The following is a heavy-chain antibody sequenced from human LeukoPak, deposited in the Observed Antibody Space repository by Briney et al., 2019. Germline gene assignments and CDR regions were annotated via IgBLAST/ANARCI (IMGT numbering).Heavy chain of an antibody. CDR1: GYTFTSYD. CDR3: ARDFVGVVVPEC. J-gene: IGHJ4*02. Sequence: ASVKVSCQASGYTFTSYDINLVRQATGPGLEWMGWMNLNSGNTGYAQKFQGRVTITRNTSISTAYMELSSLRSEDTAVYYCARDFVGVVVPECWGQGTLVTVSS. CDR2: MNLNSGNT. D-gene: IGHD2-15*01. V-gene: IGHV1-8*03.